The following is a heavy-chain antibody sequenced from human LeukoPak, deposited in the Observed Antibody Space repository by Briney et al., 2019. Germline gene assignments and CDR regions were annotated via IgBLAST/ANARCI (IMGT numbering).Heavy chain of an antibody. CDR3: ARLGYGGSGWYFDY. CDR1: GFTFSSYA. J-gene: IGHJ4*02. CDR2: IWYDGSNK. V-gene: IGHV3-33*08. Sequence: GRSLRLSCAASGFTFSSYAMHWVRQAPGKGLEWVAVIWYDGSNKYYADSVKGRFTISRDTSRNALYLQMNSLRAEGTAVYYCARLGYGGSGWYFDYWGQGALVTVSS. D-gene: IGHD6-19*01.